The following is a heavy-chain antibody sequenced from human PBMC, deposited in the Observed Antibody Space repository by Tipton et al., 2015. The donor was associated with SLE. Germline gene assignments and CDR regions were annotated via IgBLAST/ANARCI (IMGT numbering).Heavy chain of an antibody. CDR1: GFTFSDYY. J-gene: IGHJ5*02. CDR2: ISSYSDYT. CDR3: ARGFGPWFDP. V-gene: IGHV3-11*06. Sequence: GSLRLSCAASGFTFSDYYMSWVRQAPGKGLEWVSHISSYSDYTNYADSVRGRFTISRDNAKNSLYLQMNSLRAEDTAVYYCARGFGPWFDPWGQRTLVTVSS. D-gene: IGHD3-16*01.